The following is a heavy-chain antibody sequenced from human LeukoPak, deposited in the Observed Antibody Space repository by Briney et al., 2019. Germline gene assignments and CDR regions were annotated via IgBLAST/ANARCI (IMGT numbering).Heavy chain of an antibody. J-gene: IGHJ4*02. D-gene: IGHD3-3*01. CDR1: RFTFSSYE. Sequence: GGSLRLSCAASRFTFSSYEMNWVRQAPGKGLEWVSYISSSGSTIYYADSVKGRFTTSRDNAKNSLYLQMNSLRAEDTAVYYCARGSNPNTIFGLVKRIDYWGQGTLVTVSS. V-gene: IGHV3-48*03. CDR3: ARGSNPNTIFGLVKRIDY. CDR2: ISSSGSTI.